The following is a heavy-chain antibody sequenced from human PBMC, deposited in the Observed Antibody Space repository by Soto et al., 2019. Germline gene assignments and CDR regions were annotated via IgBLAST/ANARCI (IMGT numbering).Heavy chain of an antibody. V-gene: IGHV4-61*01. CDR1: GDSVTSRSYY. J-gene: IGHJ5*02. D-gene: IGHD6-13*01. Sequence: QVQLQESGPGLVKPSETLSLTCTVSGDSVTSRSYYWTWVRQPPGNGLEWIGYIYYSGNINYNPSLKSRFTISVDTSTNQFSLKLTSVTAADTAIYYCARGNIAASGTKFDPWGQGILVTVSS. CDR3: ARGNIAASGTKFDP. CDR2: IYYSGNI.